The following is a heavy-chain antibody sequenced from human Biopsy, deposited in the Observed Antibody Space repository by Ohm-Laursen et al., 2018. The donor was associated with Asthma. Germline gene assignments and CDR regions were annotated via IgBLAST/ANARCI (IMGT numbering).Heavy chain of an antibody. Sequence: SLRLSCAASGFTFSTHHLSWVCQAPGKGLEWVSSINGGGDRTWYADSVKGRFTISRDNSKNTLSLQMNSLTAEDTAVYYCAREGVAGTHIEDWGQGTLVTVSS. V-gene: IGHV3-23*01. D-gene: IGHD6-19*01. J-gene: IGHJ4*02. CDR3: AREGVAGTHIED. CDR1: GFTFSTHH. CDR2: INGGGDRT.